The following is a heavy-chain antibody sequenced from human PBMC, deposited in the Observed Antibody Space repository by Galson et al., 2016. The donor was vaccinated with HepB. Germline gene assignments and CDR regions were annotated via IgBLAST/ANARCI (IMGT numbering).Heavy chain of an antibody. CDR2: ITRSGDAP. V-gene: IGHV3-23*01. Sequence: SLRLSCAASGFSFSNSGMSWVRQAPGRGLEWVSGITRSGDAPHYADSVKGRFTIARDTSKNTLYLYMNSLRVEDTGTYYCSGLYDFWSGFYSLLDHWGPGALVTVSS. CDR3: SGLYDFWSGFYSLLDH. CDR1: GFSFSNSG. J-gene: IGHJ1*01. D-gene: IGHD3-3*01.